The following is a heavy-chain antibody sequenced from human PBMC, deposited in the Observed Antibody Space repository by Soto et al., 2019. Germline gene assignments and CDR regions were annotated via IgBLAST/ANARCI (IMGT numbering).Heavy chain of an antibody. CDR1: GFSLSTSGMC. D-gene: IGHD3-22*01. V-gene: IGHV2-70*01. CDR2: IDWDDDK. CDR3: ARMYYYDSSGYGSFDP. Sequence: GSGPTLVNPTQTLTLTCTYSGFSLSTSGMCVSWIRQPPGKALEWLALIDWDDDKYYGTSLKTRLTISKDTSKNQVVLTMTNMDPVDTATYYCARMYYYDSSGYGSFDPWGQGTLVTVSS. J-gene: IGHJ5*02.